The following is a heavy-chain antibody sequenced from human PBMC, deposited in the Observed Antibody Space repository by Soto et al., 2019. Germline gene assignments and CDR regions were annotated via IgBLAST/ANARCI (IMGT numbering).Heavy chain of an antibody. CDR2: VSNGGATT. V-gene: IGHV3-23*01. Sequence: PVGSLRLSCAASGFTFTSFAMSWVRQAPGKGLEWVSSVSNGGATTYYADSVKGRFVISRDNSNNMVYLQMNSLRAEDTALYFCAKGFGCSSWMYFDFWGQGARVTVSS. J-gene: IGHJ4*02. D-gene: IGHD6-13*01. CDR3: AKGFGCSSWMYFDF. CDR1: GFTFTSFA.